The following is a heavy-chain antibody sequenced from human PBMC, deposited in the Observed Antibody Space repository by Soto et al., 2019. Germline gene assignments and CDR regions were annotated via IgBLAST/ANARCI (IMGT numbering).Heavy chain of an antibody. J-gene: IGHJ4*02. V-gene: IGHV3-48*03. CDR2: MSGPGATV. D-gene: IGHD3-10*01. Sequence: GGSLRLSCAASGFIFSDYEMNWVRKAPGRGLEWISYMSGPGATVYYADSVKGRFTISRDNAWNSLYLQMDSLRVEDTAMYYCARDRAGVRFDHWGQGTLVTVSS. CDR1: GFIFSDYE. CDR3: ARDRAGVRFDH.